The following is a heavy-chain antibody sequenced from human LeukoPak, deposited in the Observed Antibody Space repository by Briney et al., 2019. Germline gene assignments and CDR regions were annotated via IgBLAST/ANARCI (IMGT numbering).Heavy chain of an antibody. D-gene: IGHD4-17*01. CDR2: IRSKADSYAT. Sequence: GGSLRLSCAASGFTLSGSAMHWVRQASGKGLEWVGRIRSKADSYATVYAASVKGRFTISRDNSKNTAYLQMNSLKTEDTAVYYCTRRGMTTVTGFDYWGQGTLVTVSS. CDR3: TRRGMTTVTGFDY. CDR1: GFTLSGSA. J-gene: IGHJ4*02. V-gene: IGHV3-73*01.